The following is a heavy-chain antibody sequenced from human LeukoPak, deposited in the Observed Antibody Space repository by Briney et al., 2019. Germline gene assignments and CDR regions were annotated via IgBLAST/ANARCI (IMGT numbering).Heavy chain of an antibody. CDR2: IYPGDSDT. CDR3: ARQVVVTAMIVYFDY. CDR1: GYTFSTYW. D-gene: IGHD2-21*02. V-gene: IGHV5-51*01. Sequence: GESLKISCKGSGYTFSTYWIGWVRQMPGKGLEWMGIIYPGDSDTRYGPSFQGQVTISADKSISTAYLQWSSLKASDTAMYYCARQVVVTAMIVYFDYWGQGTLVTVSS. J-gene: IGHJ4*02.